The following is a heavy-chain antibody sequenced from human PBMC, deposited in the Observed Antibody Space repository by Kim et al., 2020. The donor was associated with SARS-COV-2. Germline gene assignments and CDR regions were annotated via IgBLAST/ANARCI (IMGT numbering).Heavy chain of an antibody. D-gene: IGHD5-12*01. J-gene: IGHJ4*02. Sequence: GGSLRLSCAASGFTFSNAWMSWVRQAPGKGLEWVGRIKSKTDGGTTDYAAPVKGRFTISRDDSKNTLYLQMNSLKTEDTAVYYCTTDLGRWLQSDNSDWGQGTLVTVSS. V-gene: IGHV3-15*01. CDR1: GFTFSNAW. CDR3: TTDLGRWLQSDNSD. CDR2: IKSKTDGGTT.